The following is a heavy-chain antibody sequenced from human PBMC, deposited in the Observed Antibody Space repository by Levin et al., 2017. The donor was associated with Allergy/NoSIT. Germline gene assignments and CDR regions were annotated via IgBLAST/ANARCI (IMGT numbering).Heavy chain of an antibody. CDR1: GGSISSSSYY. J-gene: IGHJ5*02. D-gene: IGHD5-12*01. CDR2: IYYSGST. CDR3: ARHGGDIVATIPNWFDP. V-gene: IGHV4-39*01. Sequence: ASETLSLTCTVSGGSISSSSYYWGWIRQPPGKGLEWIGSIYYSGSTYYNPSLKSRVTISVDTSKNQFSLKLSSVTAADTAVYYCARHGGDIVATIPNWFDPWGQGTLVTVSS.